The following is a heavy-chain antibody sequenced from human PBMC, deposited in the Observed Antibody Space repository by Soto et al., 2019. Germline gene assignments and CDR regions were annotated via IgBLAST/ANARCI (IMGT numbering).Heavy chain of an antibody. CDR3: ATQEGSDSGYVLSNYYYYYGMDV. D-gene: IGHD5-12*01. CDR2: IYYSGST. V-gene: IGHV4-39*01. Sequence: PSETLSLTCTVSGGSISSSSYYWGWIRQPPGKGLEWIGSIYYSGSTYYNPSLKSRVTISVDTSKNQFSLKLSSVTAADTAVYYCATQEGSDSGYVLSNYYYYYGMDVWGQGTTVT. J-gene: IGHJ6*02. CDR1: GGSISSSSYY.